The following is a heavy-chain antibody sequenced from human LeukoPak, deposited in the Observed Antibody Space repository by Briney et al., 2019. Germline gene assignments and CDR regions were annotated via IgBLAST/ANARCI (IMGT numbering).Heavy chain of an antibody. CDR2: ISSSSSSYI. Sequence: GGSLRLSCAASGFTFSSYSMNWVRQAPGKGLEWGSSISSSSSSYIYYADSVKCRFTISRDNAKNSLYLQMNSLRAEDTAVYYCARDLAGYDSSGYGYWGQGTLVTVSS. CDR1: GFTFSSYS. D-gene: IGHD3-22*01. CDR3: ARDLAGYDSSGYGY. J-gene: IGHJ4*02. V-gene: IGHV3-21*01.